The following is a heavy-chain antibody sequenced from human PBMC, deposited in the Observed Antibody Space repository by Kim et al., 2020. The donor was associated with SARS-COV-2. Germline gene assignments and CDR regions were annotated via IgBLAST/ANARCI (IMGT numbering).Heavy chain of an antibody. Sequence: YYADSVKGRFTISRDNAKNSLYLQMNSLRAEDTAVYYCARGGTFGGPPDYWGQGTLVTVSS. V-gene: IGHV3-11*04. CDR3: ARGGTFGGPPDY. J-gene: IGHJ4*02. D-gene: IGHD3-16*01.